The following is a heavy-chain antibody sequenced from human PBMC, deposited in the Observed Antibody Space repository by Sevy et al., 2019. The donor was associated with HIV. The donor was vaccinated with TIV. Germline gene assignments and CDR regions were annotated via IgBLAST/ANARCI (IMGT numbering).Heavy chain of an antibody. CDR3: VREGRNYEYVWGTYHSGF. V-gene: IGHV3-30*04. CDR2: ISYDGSAK. CDR1: GFSFNGYA. Sequence: GGSLRLSCAASGFSFNGYAMHWVRQAPGKGLEWLAVISYDGSAKYYRESVNGRFTISRDNTKNTLFLQLNSLRPEDTAVYSCVREGRNYEYVWGTYHSGFRAQGTLVTVSS. D-gene: IGHD3-16*02. J-gene: IGHJ4*02.